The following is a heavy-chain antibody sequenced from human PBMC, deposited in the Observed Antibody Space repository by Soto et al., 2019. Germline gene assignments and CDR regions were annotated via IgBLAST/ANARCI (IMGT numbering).Heavy chain of an antibody. D-gene: IGHD6-19*01. CDR1: GGTFSSST. CDR3: AGATVAGIVGHNWFDP. CDR2: IIPILGIA. Sequence: QVQLVQSGAEVKKPGSSVKVSCKASGGTFSSSTISWVRQAPGQGLEWMGRIIPILGIANYAQKFQGRVTMTADKSTSTAYMELSSLRSEDTAVYYCAGATVAGIVGHNWFDPWGQGTLVTVSS. V-gene: IGHV1-69*02. J-gene: IGHJ5*02.